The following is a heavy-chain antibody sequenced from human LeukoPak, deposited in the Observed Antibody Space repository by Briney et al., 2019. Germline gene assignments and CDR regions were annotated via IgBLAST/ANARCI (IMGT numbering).Heavy chain of an antibody. J-gene: IGHJ5*02. CDR1: GYSFTSYW. Sequence: GESLKISCKGSGYSFTSYWIGWVRQMPGKGLEWMGIIYPGDSDTRYGPSFQGQVTISADKSISTAYLQWSSLKASDTAMYYCARQEYDSSGYYPNWFDPWGQGTLVTVSS. V-gene: IGHV5-51*01. D-gene: IGHD3-22*01. CDR3: ARQEYDSSGYYPNWFDP. CDR2: IYPGDSDT.